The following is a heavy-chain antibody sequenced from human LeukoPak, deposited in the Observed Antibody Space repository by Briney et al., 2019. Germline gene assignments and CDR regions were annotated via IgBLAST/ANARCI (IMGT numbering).Heavy chain of an antibody. CDR2: IVVGSGNT. V-gene: IGHV1-58*02. D-gene: IGHD3-22*01. CDR1: GYTFTAYY. Sequence: SVKVSCKASGYTFTAYYMHWVRQAPGQGLEWIGWIVVGSGNTNYAQKFQERVTITRDMSTSTAYMELSSLRSEDTAVYYCAALSAYDSSGYYLYWYFDLWGRGTLVTVSS. CDR3: AALSAYDSSGYYLYWYFDL. J-gene: IGHJ2*01.